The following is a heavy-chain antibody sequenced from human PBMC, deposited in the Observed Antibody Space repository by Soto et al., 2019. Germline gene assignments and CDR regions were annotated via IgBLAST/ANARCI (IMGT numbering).Heavy chain of an antibody. CDR2: IYHSGST. CDR1: SGSISSSNW. D-gene: IGHD4-17*01. V-gene: IGHV4-4*02. CDR3: ARSRGYGNAFDI. J-gene: IGHJ3*02. Sequence: PSETLSLTCAVSSGSISSSNWWSGVRQPPGKGVEWIGEIYHSGSTNYNPSLKSRVTISVDKSKNQFSLKLSSVTAADTAVYYCARSRGYGNAFDIWGQGTMVTVSS.